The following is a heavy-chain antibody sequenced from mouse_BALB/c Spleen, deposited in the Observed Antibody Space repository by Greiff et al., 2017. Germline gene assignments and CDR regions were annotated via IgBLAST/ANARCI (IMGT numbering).Heavy chain of an antibody. Sequence: EVKLVESGGGLVKPGGSLKLSCAASGFTFSSYAMSWVRQTPEKRLEWVASISSGGSTYYPDSVKGRFTISRDNARNILYLQMSSLRSEDTAMYYCERSTMSTTRTSYAMDYWGQGTSVTVAA. CDR2: ISSGGST. CDR1: GFTFSSYA. CDR3: ERSTMSTTRTSYAMDY. V-gene: IGHV5-6-5*01. J-gene: IGHJ4*01. D-gene: IGHD2-4*01.